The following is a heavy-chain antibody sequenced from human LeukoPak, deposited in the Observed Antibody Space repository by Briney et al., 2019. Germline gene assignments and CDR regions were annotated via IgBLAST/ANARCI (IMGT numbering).Heavy chain of an antibody. J-gene: IGHJ3*02. CDR2: IIPILGIA. D-gene: IGHD3-22*01. V-gene: IGHV1-69*04. CDR3: ARDKLMTMIVVVTHDAFDI. Sequence: SVKVSCKASGGTFSGYAISWVRQAPGQGLEWMGRIIPILGIANYAQKFQGRVTITADKSTSTAYMELSSLRSEDTAVYYCARDKLMTMIVVVTHDAFDIWGQGTMVTVSS. CDR1: GGTFSGYA.